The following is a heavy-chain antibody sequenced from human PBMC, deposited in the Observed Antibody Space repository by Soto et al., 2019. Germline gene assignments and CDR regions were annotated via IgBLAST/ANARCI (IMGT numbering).Heavy chain of an antibody. CDR3: TRGVSYGFDF. CDR1: GFNFNIYS. J-gene: IGHJ3*01. V-gene: IGHV3-48*01. Sequence: PGGSLRLSCVASGFNFNIYSMNWVRQAPGKGLEWVSYMTSDSKTIHYADSVKGRFTISRENVKNSVFLQVSSLRAEDTGIYYCTRGVSYGFDFWGQGTMVTVSS. D-gene: IGHD3-10*01. CDR2: MTSDSKTI.